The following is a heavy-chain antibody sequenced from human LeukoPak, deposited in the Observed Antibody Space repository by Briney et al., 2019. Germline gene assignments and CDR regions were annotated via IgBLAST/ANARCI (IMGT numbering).Heavy chain of an antibody. Sequence: SETLSLTCTVSGGSISSSSYYWGWIRQPPGKGLEWIGSIYYSGSTYYNPSLKSRVTISVDTSKNQFSLKLSSVTAADTAVYYCARGQIRVTMVRGVIPFDYWGQGTLVTVSS. J-gene: IGHJ4*02. CDR3: ARGQIRVTMVRGVIPFDY. CDR2: IYYSGST. D-gene: IGHD3-10*01. V-gene: IGHV4-39*01. CDR1: GGSISSSSYY.